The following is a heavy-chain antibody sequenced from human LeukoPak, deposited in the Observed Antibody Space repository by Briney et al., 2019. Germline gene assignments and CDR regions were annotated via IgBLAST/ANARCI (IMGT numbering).Heavy chain of an antibody. CDR1: GGSITNSY. CDR2: IYSGST. Sequence: SGTLSLTCTVSGGSITNSYWSWIRQPPGKGLEWIGYIYSGSTDYNPSLKSRVTISVDTSKNQFSLRLSSVTAADTAVYYCARGYSYGEGTDYWGQGTLVTVSS. D-gene: IGHD5-18*01. J-gene: IGHJ4*02. V-gene: IGHV4-59*01. CDR3: ARGYSYGEGTDY.